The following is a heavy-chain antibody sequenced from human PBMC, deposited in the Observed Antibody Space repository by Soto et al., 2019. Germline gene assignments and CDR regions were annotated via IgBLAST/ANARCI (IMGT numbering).Heavy chain of an antibody. CDR3: ARLESWGDWRGAAGTH. D-gene: IGHD6-13*01. CDR2: IYSGGRN. Sequence: SETLSLTCTVSGGSISSFYWSWIRQPAGKGLEWIGRIYSGGRNNYSPPFQGHVTISADKSIATAYLQWNSLKASDSAMYYCARLESWGDWRGAAGTHWGRGTLVTVSS. CDR1: GGSISSFY. V-gene: IGHV4-4*07. J-gene: IGHJ4*02.